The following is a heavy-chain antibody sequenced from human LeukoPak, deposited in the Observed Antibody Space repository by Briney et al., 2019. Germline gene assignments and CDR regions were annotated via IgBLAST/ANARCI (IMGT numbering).Heavy chain of an antibody. CDR3: ARVRRDQGASYYHYGMDV. D-gene: IGHD1-26*01. CDR2: ISSSGSTI. Sequence: GGSLRLSCAASGSTFSDYYMSWIRRAPGKGLEWVSYISSSGSTIYYADSVKGRFTISRDNAKNSLYLQMNSLRAEDTAVYYCARVRRDQGASYYHYGMDVWGQGTTVTVSS. J-gene: IGHJ6*02. CDR1: GSTFSDYY. V-gene: IGHV3-11*01.